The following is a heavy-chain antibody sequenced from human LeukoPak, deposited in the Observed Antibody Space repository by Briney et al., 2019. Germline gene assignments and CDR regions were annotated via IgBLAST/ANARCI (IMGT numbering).Heavy chain of an antibody. CDR1: GGSISSGGYS. CDR3: ARRDNSGSFDY. V-gene: IGHV4-30-2*01. Sequence: SETLSLTCAVSGGSISSGGYSWSWIRQPPGKGLEWIGYIYHSGSTYYNPSLKSRVTISVDRSKNQFSLKLSSVTAADTAVYYCARRDNSGSFDYWGQGTLVTVPS. CDR2: IYHSGST. D-gene: IGHD1-26*01. J-gene: IGHJ4*02.